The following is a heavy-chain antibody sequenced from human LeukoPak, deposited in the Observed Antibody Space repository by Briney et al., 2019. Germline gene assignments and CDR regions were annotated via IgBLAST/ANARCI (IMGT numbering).Heavy chain of an antibody. CDR1: GVSISSYY. Sequence: SETLSLTCSVSGVSISSYYWSWIRQPPGKGLEWIGYIYYSGSTNYNPSLKSRVTISVDTSKNQFSLKLSSVTAADTAVYYCARRQQQLTRVDYYYYMDVWGKGTTVTVSS. CDR2: IYYSGST. D-gene: IGHD6-13*01. V-gene: IGHV4-59*12. J-gene: IGHJ6*03. CDR3: ARRQQQLTRVDYYYYMDV.